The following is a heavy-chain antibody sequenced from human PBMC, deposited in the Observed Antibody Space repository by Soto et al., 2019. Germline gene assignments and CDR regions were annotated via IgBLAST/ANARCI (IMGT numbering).Heavy chain of an antibody. D-gene: IGHD5-18*01. CDR3: ARLPVDTVTSLDY. Sequence: GGSLILSCATSGFTFSRYWMHWVRQVPGKGLVWVSRINSDGSSISYSDSVKGRFTISRDNAKNTLYLQMNSLRVEDSAVYYCARLPVDTVTSLDYWGQGTLVTVSS. J-gene: IGHJ4*02. CDR2: INSDGSSI. CDR1: GFTFSRYW. V-gene: IGHV3-74*01.